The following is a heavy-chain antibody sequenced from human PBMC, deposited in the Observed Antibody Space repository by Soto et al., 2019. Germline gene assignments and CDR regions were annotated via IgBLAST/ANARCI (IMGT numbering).Heavy chain of an antibody. Sequence: QLQLQEAGPGLVKPSETLSLTCTVSGGSISSSSYYWGWIRQPPGKGLEWIGSIYYRGSTYYNPSLKSRGTISVDTSKSQFSLKLSSVTAADASVYYCARGVIGSSWPHYSDYEGQVTLVTVSS. V-gene: IGHV4-39*01. CDR2: IYYRGST. J-gene: IGHJ4*02. D-gene: IGHD6-13*01. CDR1: GGSISSSSYY. CDR3: ARGVIGSSWPHYSDY.